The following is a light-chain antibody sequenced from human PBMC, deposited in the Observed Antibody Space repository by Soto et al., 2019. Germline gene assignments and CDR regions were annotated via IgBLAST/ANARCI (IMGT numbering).Light chain of an antibody. CDR1: QSMSGY. Sequence: IHMTRSPSSLSASVGDRITITCRASQSMSGYLNWYQQKPGKAPKLLIYAASSLQSGVPSRFSGSGSGTDFTLTISSLQSEDFATYYCQRTYGTPWTFGQGTKVDIK. CDR3: QRTYGTPWT. CDR2: AAS. J-gene: IGKJ1*01. V-gene: IGKV1-39*01.